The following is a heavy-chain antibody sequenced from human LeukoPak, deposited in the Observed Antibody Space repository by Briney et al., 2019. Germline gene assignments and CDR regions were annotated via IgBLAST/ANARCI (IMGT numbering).Heavy chain of an antibody. CDR2: IIPILGIA. CDR3: ARDRPGSGSSSGDWFDP. J-gene: IGHJ5*02. D-gene: IGHD6-6*01. Sequence: SVKVSCKASGGTLNNHAITWVRQAPGQGLEWMGRIIPILGIANYAQKFQGRVTITADKSTSTAYMELSSLRSEDTAVYYCARDRPGSGSSSGDWFDPWGQGTLVTVSS. CDR1: GGTLNNHA. V-gene: IGHV1-69*04.